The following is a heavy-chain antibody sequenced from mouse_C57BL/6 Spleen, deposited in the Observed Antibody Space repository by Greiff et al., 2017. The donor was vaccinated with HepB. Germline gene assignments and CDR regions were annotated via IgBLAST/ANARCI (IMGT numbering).Heavy chain of an antibody. J-gene: IGHJ2*01. V-gene: IGHV6-3*01. CDR3: TKPIITTVVAAPFDY. Sequence: DVMLVESGGGLVQPGGSMKLSCVASGFTFSNYWMNWVRQSPEKGLEWVAQIRLKSDNYATHYAESVKGRFTISRDDSKSSVYLQMNNLRAEDTGIYYCTKPIITTVVAAPFDYWGQGTTLTVSS. D-gene: IGHD1-1*01. CDR1: GFTFSNYW. CDR2: IRLKSDNYAT.